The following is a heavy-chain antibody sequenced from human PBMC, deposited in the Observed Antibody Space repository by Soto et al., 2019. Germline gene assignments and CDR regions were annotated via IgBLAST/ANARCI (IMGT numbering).Heavy chain of an antibody. CDR1: GFTFSTYG. V-gene: IGHV3-33*01. CDR2: IWYDGSNQ. CDR3: AGDLGAFNYGSAYFDY. J-gene: IGHJ4*02. D-gene: IGHD3-10*01. Sequence: GGSLRLSCAPSGFTFSTYGMHWVRQAPGKGLEWVAVIWYDGSNQYYADSVKGRFTISRDNSKNMLYLQMNSLRAEDTAVYYCAGDLGAFNYGSAYFDYWGQGTPVTVS.